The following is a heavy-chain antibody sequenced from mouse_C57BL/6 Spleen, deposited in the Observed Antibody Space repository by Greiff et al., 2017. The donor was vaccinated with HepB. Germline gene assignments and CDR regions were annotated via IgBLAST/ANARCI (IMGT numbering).Heavy chain of an antibody. Sequence: VQLQQSGAELVRPGASVKLSCTASGFNITDYYMHWVKQRPEKSLEWIGWIDPENGDTEYASKFQGKATITADTSANTSYLQLRSLTSEDTAVYYVTHYYGSSYYFDYWGQGTTLTVSS. CDR3: THYYGSSYYFDY. CDR2: IDPENGDT. J-gene: IGHJ2*01. D-gene: IGHD1-1*01. V-gene: IGHV14-4*01. CDR1: GFNITDYY.